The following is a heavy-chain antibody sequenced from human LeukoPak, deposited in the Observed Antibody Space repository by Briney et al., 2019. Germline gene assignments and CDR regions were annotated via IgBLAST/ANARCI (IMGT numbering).Heavy chain of an antibody. D-gene: IGHD6-6*01. CDR1: GYTFTSYY. V-gene: IGHV1-46*01. CDR2: INPSGGST. Sequence: ASVKVSCKASGYTFTSYYMHWVRQAPGQGLEWMGIINPSGGSTSYAQKFQGRVTMTRDTSISTAYMEVSRLRSDDTAVYYCTSGGSSSNFDYWGQGTLVTVSS. J-gene: IGHJ4*02. CDR3: TSGGSSSNFDY.